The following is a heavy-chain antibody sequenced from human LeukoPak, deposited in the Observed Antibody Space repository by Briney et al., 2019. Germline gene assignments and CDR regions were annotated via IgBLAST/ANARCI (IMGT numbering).Heavy chain of an antibody. Sequence: GGSLRLSCAASGFTFSGNYMSWVRQAQGKGLEWVSVIYTGGSTNYADSVKGRFTISRDNSKNTLYLQMNSLRAEDTAVYYCARGGTWIQLWPLFDYWGQGTLVTVSS. V-gene: IGHV3-66*01. CDR2: IYTGGST. CDR3: ARGGTWIQLWPLFDY. CDR1: GFTFSGNY. J-gene: IGHJ4*02. D-gene: IGHD5-18*01.